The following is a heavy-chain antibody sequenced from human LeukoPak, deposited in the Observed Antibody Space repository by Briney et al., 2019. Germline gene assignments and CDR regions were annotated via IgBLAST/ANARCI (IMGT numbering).Heavy chain of an antibody. J-gene: IGHJ6*02. CDR1: GFTFSSYA. CDR3: AKWDSDCSGGSCYNYGMDV. V-gene: IGHV3-30-3*02. D-gene: IGHD2-15*01. CDR2: ISYDGSNK. Sequence: PGGSLRLSCAASGFTFSSYAMHWVRQAPGKGLEWVAVISYDGSNKYYADSVKGRFTISRDNSKNTLYLQMNSLRAEDTAVYYCAKWDSDCSGGSCYNYGMDVWGQGTTVTVSS.